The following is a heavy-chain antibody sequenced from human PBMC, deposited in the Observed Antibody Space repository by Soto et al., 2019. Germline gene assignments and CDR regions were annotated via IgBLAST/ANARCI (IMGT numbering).Heavy chain of an antibody. Sequence: GGSLRLSCAASGFTFRSYSMNWVRQAPGKGLEWISYISSSSTTIYYGDSVKGRFTISRDNARNSLYLQMNSLRDEDTAVYYCARLMIGTGGEALDIRCQGPMGTVSS. CDR1: GFTFRSYS. CDR2: ISSSSTTI. V-gene: IGHV3-48*02. CDR3: ARLMIGTGGEALDI. D-gene: IGHD3-22*01. J-gene: IGHJ3*02.